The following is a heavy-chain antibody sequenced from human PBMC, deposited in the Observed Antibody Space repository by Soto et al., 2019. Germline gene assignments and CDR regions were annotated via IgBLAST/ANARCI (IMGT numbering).Heavy chain of an antibody. V-gene: IGHV4-59*08. J-gene: IGHJ4*02. Sequence: QVQLQESGPGLVKPSETLSLTCTVSGGSISSYYWSWIRQPPGKGLEWIGYIYYSGSTNYNPSLKSRVPISVDTSKNQFSLKLSSVTAADTAVYYCARRYAGYCSGGSCYSGPFDYWGQGTLVTVSS. D-gene: IGHD2-15*01. CDR1: GGSISSYY. CDR3: ARRYAGYCSGGSCYSGPFDY. CDR2: IYYSGST.